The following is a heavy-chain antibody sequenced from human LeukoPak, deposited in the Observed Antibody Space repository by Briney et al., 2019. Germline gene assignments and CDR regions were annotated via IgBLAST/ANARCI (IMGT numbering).Heavy chain of an antibody. CDR3: AREDSSSWYGTNDY. D-gene: IGHD6-13*01. CDR2: INPNSGGT. V-gene: IGHV1-2*02. J-gene: IGHJ4*02. CDR1: GYTFIGYY. Sequence: GASVKVSCKASGYTFIGYYMHWVRQAPGQGLEWMGWINPNSGGTNYAQKFQGRVTMTRDTSISTAYMELSRLRSDDTAVYYCAREDSSSWYGTNDYWGQGTLVTVSS.